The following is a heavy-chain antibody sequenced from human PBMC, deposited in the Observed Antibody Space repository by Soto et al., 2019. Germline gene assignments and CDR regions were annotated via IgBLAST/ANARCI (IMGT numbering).Heavy chain of an antibody. D-gene: IGHD2-2*01. V-gene: IGHV5-51*01. J-gene: IGHJ4*02. CDR1: GYSFTSYL. Sequence: GESLKISCKGSGYSFTSYLIGWVRQMPGKGLEWMGIIYPGDSDTRYSPSFQGQVTISADKSISTAYLQWSSLKASDTAMYYCASPGGYCSSTSCSFDYWGQGTLVTVSS. CDR3: ASPGGYCSSTSCSFDY. CDR2: IYPGDSDT.